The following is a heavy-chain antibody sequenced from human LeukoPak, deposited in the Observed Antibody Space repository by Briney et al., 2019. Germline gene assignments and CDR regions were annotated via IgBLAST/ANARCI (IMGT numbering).Heavy chain of an antibody. D-gene: IGHD5-24*01. J-gene: IGHJ6*03. V-gene: IGHV1-8*01. CDR3: ARGRDGYNYYYYYYMDV. Sequence: ASVKVPCKASGYTFTSYDIHWVRQATGQGLAWMGWMNPNSGNTGYAQKFQGKVTMTRNTSISTAYMELSSLRSEDTAVYCCARGRDGYNYYYYYYMDVWGKGTTVTVSS. CDR1: GYTFTSYD. CDR2: MNPNSGNT.